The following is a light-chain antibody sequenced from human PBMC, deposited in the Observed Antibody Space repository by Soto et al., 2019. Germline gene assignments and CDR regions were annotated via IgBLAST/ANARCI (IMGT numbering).Light chain of an antibody. Sequence: DIVMTQSAASLAVCPGEGASLXCRASQSVSSYLGWYQQKPGQAPRPLIYWASTRAHVSPARFSGSGSATEFTRTISSLQSEDFAVYYGQQYNNWLRTFGQGTKVDIK. CDR3: QQYNNWLRT. CDR1: QSVSSY. CDR2: WAS. J-gene: IGKJ1*01. V-gene: IGKV3-15*01.